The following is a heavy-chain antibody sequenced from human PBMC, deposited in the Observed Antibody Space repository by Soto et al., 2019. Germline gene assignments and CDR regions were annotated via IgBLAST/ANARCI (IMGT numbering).Heavy chain of an antibody. J-gene: IGHJ6*02. CDR3: ARCLLAGFCMDV. Sequence: SETLSLTCTVSGGSISSYYWSWIRQPPGKGLEWIGYIYYSGSTNYNPSLKSRVTISVDTSKNQFSLKLSSVTAADTAVYYCARCLLAGFCMDVWGQGTTVTVSS. V-gene: IGHV4-59*01. CDR2: IYYSGST. D-gene: IGHD3-10*01. CDR1: GGSISSYY.